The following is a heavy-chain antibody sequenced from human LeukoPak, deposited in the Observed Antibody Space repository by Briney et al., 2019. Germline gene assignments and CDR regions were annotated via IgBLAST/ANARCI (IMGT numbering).Heavy chain of an antibody. Sequence: PGRSLRLSCAASGFTFDDYAMHWVRQAPGKGLEWVSGISWNSGSIGYADSVKGRFTISRDNSKNTLYLQMNSLRAEDTAVYYCARTLTRPVAGINDYWGQGTLVTVSS. CDR2: ISWNSGSI. J-gene: IGHJ4*02. D-gene: IGHD6-19*01. CDR1: GFTFDDYA. CDR3: ARTLTRPVAGINDY. V-gene: IGHV3-9*01.